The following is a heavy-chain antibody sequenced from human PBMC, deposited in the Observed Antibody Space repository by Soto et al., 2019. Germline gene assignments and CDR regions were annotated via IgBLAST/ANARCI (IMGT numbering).Heavy chain of an antibody. CDR1: GGSISSGGYY. J-gene: IGHJ5*02. Sequence: SETLSLTCTVSGGSISSGGYYWSWIRQHPGKGLEWIGYIYYSGSTYYNPSLKSRVTISVDTSKNQFSLKLSSVTAADTAVYYCARAIVVVVAADNWFDPWGQGTRVTVSS. CDR2: IYYSGST. D-gene: IGHD2-15*01. CDR3: ARAIVVVVAADNWFDP. V-gene: IGHV4-31*03.